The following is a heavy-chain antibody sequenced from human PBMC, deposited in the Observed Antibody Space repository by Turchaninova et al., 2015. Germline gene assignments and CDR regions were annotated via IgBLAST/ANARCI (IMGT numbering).Heavy chain of an antibody. J-gene: IGHJ4*02. CDR2: TYDRSRWYI. D-gene: IGHD1-26*01. Sequence: QVQLQQSGPGLVKPSQTLSLTCAISGDSVSSSSAAWNWIRQSPSKGLEWLGRTYDRSRWYIDYALFVTSRSIIHSNTSANQCSLRLNSVTPEDTAVYYCARGGTYFKGFEFWGQGALVTVSS. V-gene: IGHV6-1*01. CDR1: GDSVSSSSAA. CDR3: ARGGTYFKGFEF.